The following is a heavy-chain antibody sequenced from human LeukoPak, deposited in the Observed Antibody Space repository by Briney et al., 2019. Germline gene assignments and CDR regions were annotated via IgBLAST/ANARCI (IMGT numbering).Heavy chain of an antibody. Sequence: SETLSLTCAVSGYSISSGYYWGWIRPPPGKGLEWIGSIYHSGSTYYNPSLKSRVTISTDTSKNQFSLKLTSVTAADTAPYYCARDRYTTPFAYWGQGTLVTVSS. CDR2: IYHSGST. CDR1: GYSISSGYY. V-gene: IGHV4-38-2*02. D-gene: IGHD2-2*02. CDR3: ARDRYTTPFAY. J-gene: IGHJ4*02.